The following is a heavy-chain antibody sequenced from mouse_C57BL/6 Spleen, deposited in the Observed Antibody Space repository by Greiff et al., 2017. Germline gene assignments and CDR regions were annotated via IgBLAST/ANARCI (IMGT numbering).Heavy chain of an antibody. V-gene: IGHV5-17*01. CDR1: GFTFSDYG. D-gene: IGHD3-3*01. Sequence: DVMLVESGGGLVKPGGSLKLSCAASGFTFSDYGMHWVRQAPEKGLEWVAYISSGSSTIYYADTVKGRFTISRDNAKSTLYLQMTSLRSEDTAMYYCARRLTGRGSWLAYWGQGTLVTVSA. CDR2: ISSGSSTI. J-gene: IGHJ3*01. CDR3: ARRLTGRGSWLAY.